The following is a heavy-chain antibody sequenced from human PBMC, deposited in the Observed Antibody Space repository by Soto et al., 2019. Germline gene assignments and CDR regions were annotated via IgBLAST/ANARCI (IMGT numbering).Heavy chain of an antibody. CDR3: ARAAGYCSSTSCYYYYYYGMDV. D-gene: IGHD2-2*01. Sequence: PSETLSLTCTVSGGSISSYYWSWIRQPPGKGLEWIGYIYYSGSTNYNPSLKSRATISVDTSKNQFSLKLSSVTAADTAVYYCARAAGYCSSTSCYYYYYYGMDVWGQGTTVTVS. CDR1: GGSISSYY. V-gene: IGHV4-59*01. J-gene: IGHJ6*02. CDR2: IYYSGST.